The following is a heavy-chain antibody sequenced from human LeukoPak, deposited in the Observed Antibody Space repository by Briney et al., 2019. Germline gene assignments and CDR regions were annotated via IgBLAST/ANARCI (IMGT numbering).Heavy chain of an antibody. CDR3: ARDLRLGGGGADH. Sequence: PSETLSLTCTVSGGSISSGDYYWAWIRQPPGKGLEWIGNIYFSGSAYYNPSLQSRVTISVDTSKNQFSLKLTSVTAADTAVYYCARDLRLGGGGADHWGQGTLVTVSS. J-gene: IGHJ4*02. D-gene: IGHD1-26*01. CDR1: GGSISSGDYY. CDR2: IYFSGSA. V-gene: IGHV4-39*07.